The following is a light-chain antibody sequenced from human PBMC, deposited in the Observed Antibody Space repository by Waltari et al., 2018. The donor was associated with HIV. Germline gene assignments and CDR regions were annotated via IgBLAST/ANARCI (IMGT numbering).Light chain of an antibody. CDR3: MQAKRSYT. Sequence: DIVLTQTPLSSPVTLGQPASFSCRSSESLVHSDGTTHLSWLHQRTGQPPRLLIYQISNRFSGVPDRFSGGGAGTVFTLKISRVEPEDVGIYYCMQAKRSYTFGQGTKLEIK. CDR1: ESLVHSDGTTH. J-gene: IGKJ2*01. V-gene: IGKV2-24*01. CDR2: QIS.